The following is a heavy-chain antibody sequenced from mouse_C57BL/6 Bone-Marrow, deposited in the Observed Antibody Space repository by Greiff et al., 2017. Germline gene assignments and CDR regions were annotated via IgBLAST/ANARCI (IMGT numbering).Heavy chain of an antibody. CDR1: GYTFTSYW. J-gene: IGHJ2*01. V-gene: IGHV1-61*01. D-gene: IGHD2-10*02. CDR3: ARLGMDYFDY. CDR2: IYPSDSET. Sequence: VQLQQSGAELVRPGSSVKLSCKASGYTFTSYWMDWVKQRPGQGLEWIGNIYPSDSETHYNQKFKDKATLTVDKSSSTAYMQLSSLTSEDSAVYYCARLGMDYFDYWGQGTTLTVSS.